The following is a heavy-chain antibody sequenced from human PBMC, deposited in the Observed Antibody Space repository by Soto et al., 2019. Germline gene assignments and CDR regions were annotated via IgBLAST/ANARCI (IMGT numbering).Heavy chain of an antibody. CDR1: GGPFSTYG. J-gene: IGHJ4*02. D-gene: IGHD3-10*01. CDR3: VSRGWATTTDY. V-gene: IGHV1-69*06. Sequence: SVKVSCKASGGPFSTYGISWVRQAPGQGLEWMGGIFPYYGTTDYAQKFQGRVTMTANTSTSTAYMELSSLRSEDTAVYYCVSRGWATTTDYWGQGTLVTVSS. CDR2: IFPYYGTT.